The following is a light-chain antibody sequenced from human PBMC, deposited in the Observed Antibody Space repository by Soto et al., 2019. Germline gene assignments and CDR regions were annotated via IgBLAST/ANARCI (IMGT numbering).Light chain of an antibody. CDR3: SSYTSSSTLYV. J-gene: IGLJ1*01. Sequence: QSVLTQPASVSGSPGQSITISCTGTSSDVGGYNYVSWYQQHPGKAPKLMIYDVSNRPSGVSNRFSGSKSGNTASLTISGLQADDEADYYCSSYTSSSTLYVFGPGTKFTVL. CDR1: SSDVGGYNY. CDR2: DVS. V-gene: IGLV2-14*01.